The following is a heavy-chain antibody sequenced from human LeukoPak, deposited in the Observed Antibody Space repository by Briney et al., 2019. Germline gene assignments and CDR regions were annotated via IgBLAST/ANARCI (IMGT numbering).Heavy chain of an antibody. CDR1: GGSISSSSYY. CDR3: ARHKAYGDYVKVVVY. V-gene: IGHV4-39*01. J-gene: IGHJ4*02. D-gene: IGHD4-17*01. Sequence: SETLSLTXTVSGGSISSSSYYWGWIRQPPGKGLEWIGSIYYSGSTSYNPSLKSRVTLSVDTSETQFSMKLSSRPAGDTAVYYCARHKAYGDYVKVVVYWGQRTLVTVSS. CDR2: IYYSGST.